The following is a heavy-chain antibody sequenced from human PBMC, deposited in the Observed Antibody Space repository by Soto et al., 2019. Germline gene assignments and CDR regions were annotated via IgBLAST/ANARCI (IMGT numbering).Heavy chain of an antibody. CDR1: GGSFSGYY. J-gene: IGHJ6*02. CDR3: ASSRLHRPIYYYGMDV. D-gene: IGHD2-15*01. V-gene: IGHV4-34*01. CDR2: INHSGST. Sequence: PSETLSLTCAVYGGSFSGYYWSWIRQPPGKGLEWIGEINHSGSTNYNPSLKSRVTISVDTSKNQFSLKLSSVTAADTAVYYCASSRLHRPIYYYGMDVWGQGTTVTVSS.